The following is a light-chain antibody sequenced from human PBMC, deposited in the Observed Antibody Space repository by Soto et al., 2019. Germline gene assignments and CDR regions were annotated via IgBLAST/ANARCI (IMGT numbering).Light chain of an antibody. CDR3: QSYDSSLSGSV. CDR2: INT. V-gene: IGLV1-40*01. Sequence: QSVLTQPPSVSGAPGQRVTISCTGSNSNIGAGYDVHWYQQLPGTAPKLLIYINTNRPSGVPDRFSGSKSGTSASLAITGLQAEDEADYYCQSYDSSLSGSVFGGGTQLTVL. CDR1: NSNIGAGYD. J-gene: IGLJ7*01.